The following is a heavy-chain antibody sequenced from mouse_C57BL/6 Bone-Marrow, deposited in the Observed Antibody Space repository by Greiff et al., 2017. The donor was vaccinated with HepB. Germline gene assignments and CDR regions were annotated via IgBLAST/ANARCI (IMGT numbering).Heavy chain of an antibody. Sequence: VQRVESGPGLVAPSQSLSITCTVSGFSLTSYAISWVRQPPGKGLEWLGGIWTGRGTNYYSAIKSRLSISKDNSKSQVFLKMNRLQTDDTARYYCAGNVYYYFDYWGRGTTLTVSA. CDR2: IWTGRGT. CDR1: GFSLTSYA. D-gene: IGHD2-1*01. J-gene: IGHJ2*01. V-gene: IGHV2-9-1*01. CDR3: AGNVYYYFDY.